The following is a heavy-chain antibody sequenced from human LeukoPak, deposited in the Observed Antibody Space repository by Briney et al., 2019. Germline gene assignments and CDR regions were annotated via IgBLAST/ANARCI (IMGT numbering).Heavy chain of an antibody. V-gene: IGHV4-4*07. J-gene: IGHJ5*02. CDR2: FYASGTT. D-gene: IGHD6-13*01. Sequence: PSEALSLTCTVSGGSIVSHYWKWIRPPAGRGLEWIGRFYASGTTNTNPSLKSRATMSVATPKNQFSLKLSSVTAADTAVYYCAKDISTWGNLAGHFDPWGQGTLVTASS. CDR1: GGSIVSHY. CDR3: AKDISTWGNLAGHFDP.